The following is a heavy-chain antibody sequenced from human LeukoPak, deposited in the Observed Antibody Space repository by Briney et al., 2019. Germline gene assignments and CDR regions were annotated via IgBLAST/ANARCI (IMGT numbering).Heavy chain of an antibody. J-gene: IGHJ5*02. CDR2: IYHSGHT. D-gene: IGHD2/OR15-2a*01. Sequence: PSETLSLTCTVSGASVSSDYWSWIRQSPGKGLEWIGYIYHSGHTMSNPSLKSRVSLSLDTSNNQFSLKLSSVTAADTAIYYCARHPFQYPFDHWGQGTVVSVSS. CDR1: GASVSSDY. CDR3: ARHPFQYPFDH. V-gene: IGHV4-59*08.